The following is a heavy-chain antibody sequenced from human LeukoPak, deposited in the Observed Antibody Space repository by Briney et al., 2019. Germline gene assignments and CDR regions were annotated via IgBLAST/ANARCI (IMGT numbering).Heavy chain of an antibody. CDR2: IQTSGST. J-gene: IGHJ4*02. CDR1: GGPISSGSYY. Sequence: SQTLSLTCTVSGGPISSGSYYWSWIRQPAGKGLEWIGQIQTSGSTNYNPSLKSRVTMSVDTSKNQSSLKLSSVTAADTAVYYCAKGGYYFDYWGQGTLVTVSS. V-gene: IGHV4-61*09. CDR3: AKGGYYFDY.